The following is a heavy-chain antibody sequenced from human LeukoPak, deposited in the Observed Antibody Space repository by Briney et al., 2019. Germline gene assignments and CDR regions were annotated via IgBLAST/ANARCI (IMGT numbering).Heavy chain of an antibody. J-gene: IGHJ4*02. V-gene: IGHV3-23*01. D-gene: IGHD6-13*01. CDR3: AKGAIAAAGMGGYFDY. CDR1: GFTFRNYA. Sequence: QPGGSLRLSCAASGFTFRNYAMSWVRQAPGKGLEWVSGIGDTGVSTYYTDSVKGRFTISRDKSKNTLYLQMNSLRTEDTAVYYCAKGAIAAAGMGGYFDYWGQGTLVTVSS. CDR2: IGDTGVST.